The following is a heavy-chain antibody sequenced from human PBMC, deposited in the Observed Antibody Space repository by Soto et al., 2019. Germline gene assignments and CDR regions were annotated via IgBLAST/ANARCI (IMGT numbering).Heavy chain of an antibody. CDR1: GFTFRSCT. CDR3: TRDASRDSSARGWFDP. CDR2: ISSNSAYI. Sequence: PGGSLRLSCAASGFTFRSCTMNWVRQAPGKGLEWVSTISSNSAYIYYTDELRGRFTISRDNAKNYLHLQINSLRAEDTAVYYCTRDASRDSSARGWFDPWGPGTLVTVSS. V-gene: IGHV3-21*01. J-gene: IGHJ5*02. D-gene: IGHD6-13*01.